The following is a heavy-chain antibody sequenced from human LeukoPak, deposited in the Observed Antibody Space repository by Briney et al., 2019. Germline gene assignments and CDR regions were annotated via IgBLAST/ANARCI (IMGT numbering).Heavy chain of an antibody. CDR1: GFTFSGYS. Sequence: GGSLRLSCAASGFTFSGYSMNWVRQAPGKVLEWVSSISSSSSYLYYADSVKGRFTISRDNAKNSVYLQMNGLRAEDTALYYCARGLMGGWPNFEYWGQGTLVTVSS. D-gene: IGHD2-8*01. V-gene: IGHV3-21*04. J-gene: IGHJ4*02. CDR3: ARGLMGGWPNFEY. CDR2: ISSSSSYL.